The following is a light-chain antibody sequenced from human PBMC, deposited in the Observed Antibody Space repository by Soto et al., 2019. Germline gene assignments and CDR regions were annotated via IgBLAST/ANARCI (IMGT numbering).Light chain of an antibody. CDR3: QQRGTWPRVT. V-gene: IGKV3-11*01. J-gene: IGKJ4*01. Sequence: IVLTQSPATLSLSPGETATLSCRASQSISRYLAWYQQKPGQAPRLLIYDASIRATGIPARFRGGGSETDFTLTISSLAHEDFAIYYCQQRGTWPRVTFCGGTKVEIK. CDR2: DAS. CDR1: QSISRY.